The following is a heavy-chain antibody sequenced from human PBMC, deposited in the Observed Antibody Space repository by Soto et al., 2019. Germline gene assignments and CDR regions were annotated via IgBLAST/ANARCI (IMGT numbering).Heavy chain of an antibody. Sequence: DVQLVESGGGLVKPGGLLRLCCAASGFNFITFSMTWVRQAPGKGLEWVSSISASSSSIYYAESVKGRFTVSRDNAKNSLYLQMNSLTAEDTALYYCVRDAYNRDAFDIWGQGTTVTVSS. CDR3: VRDAYNRDAFDI. J-gene: IGHJ3*02. CDR1: GFNFITFS. CDR2: ISASSSSI. D-gene: IGHD1-20*01. V-gene: IGHV3-21*01.